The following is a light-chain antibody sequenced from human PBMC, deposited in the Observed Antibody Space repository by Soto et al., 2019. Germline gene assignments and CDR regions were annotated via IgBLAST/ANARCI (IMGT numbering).Light chain of an antibody. CDR1: QSISGW. V-gene: IGKV1-5*01. CDR3: QQYNSYPYT. J-gene: IGKJ2*01. CDR2: DAS. Sequence: DIQMTQSPSTLSASVGDTVSITCRASQSISGWMAWYQQKPGKVPKLLIFDASSLESGVPSRFSGSGSGTIFTLTISVLQPGDFATYYCQQYNSYPYTFGQGTKLEIK.